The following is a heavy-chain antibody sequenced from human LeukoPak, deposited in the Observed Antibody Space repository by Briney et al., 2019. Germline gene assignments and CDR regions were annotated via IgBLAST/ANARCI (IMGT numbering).Heavy chain of an antibody. CDR2: ISGSGDNT. J-gene: IGHJ5*02. CDR3: ARRGTLLSSLDP. D-gene: IGHD2/OR15-2a*01. CDR1: GFTFSNYA. Sequence: GGSLRLSCAASGFTFSNYAMSWVRQAPGKGLEWVSAISGSGDNTYYADSVKGRFTVSRDDSKNTLYVQMKSLRAEDTAVYYCARRGTLLSSLDPWGQGTLVTVSS. V-gene: IGHV3-23*01.